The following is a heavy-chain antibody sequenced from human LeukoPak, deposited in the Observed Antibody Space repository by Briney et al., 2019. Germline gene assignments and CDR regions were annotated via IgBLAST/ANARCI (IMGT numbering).Heavy chain of an antibody. D-gene: IGHD4-23*01. V-gene: IGHV3-30*18. CDR2: ITYDGSNK. J-gene: IGHJ4*02. CDR1: GFTFSSYA. Sequence: PGGSLRLSCAASGFTFSSYAMHWVRQAPGKGLEWVAVITYDGSNKYYADSVKGRFTISRDNSKNTLYLQMNSLRAEDTAVYYCAKIYGGNSGYYFDYWGQGTLVTVSS. CDR3: AKIYGGNSGYYFDY.